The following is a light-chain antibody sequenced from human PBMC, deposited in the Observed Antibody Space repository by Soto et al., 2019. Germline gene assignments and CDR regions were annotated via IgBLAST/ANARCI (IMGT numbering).Light chain of an antibody. Sequence: DIQMTQSPSSLSAAVGDRVTITCRASQDINKYLNWYHQTPGKAPKLLIFSTSTLYSGVPSRFSGSRSGTDLTLTISSLQPEDFAPYYCQHSYSSPYTFCQGTKVEIK. J-gene: IGKJ2*01. CDR2: STS. CDR3: QHSYSSPYT. CDR1: QDINKY. V-gene: IGKV1-39*01.